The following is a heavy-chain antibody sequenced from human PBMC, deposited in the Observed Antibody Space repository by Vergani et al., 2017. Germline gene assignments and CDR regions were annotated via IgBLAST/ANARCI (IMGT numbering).Heavy chain of an antibody. Sequence: QVQLQESGPGLVKSSETLSLTCSVSFDSIRNLYCNWIRQPPGKGLEWIGSIHYIENTNYNPSLKTRVTISVDTSKNQFSLTLTSVTAADTAVYYCASDTNSGQRADRWGQGILVTVTS. J-gene: IGHJ5*02. V-gene: IGHV4-59*11. D-gene: IGHD2-8*01. CDR1: FDSIRNLY. CDR3: ASDTNSGQRADR. CDR2: IHYIENT.